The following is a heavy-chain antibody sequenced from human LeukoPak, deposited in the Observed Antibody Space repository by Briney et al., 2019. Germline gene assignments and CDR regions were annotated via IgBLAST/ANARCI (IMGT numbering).Heavy chain of an antibody. J-gene: IGHJ4*02. CDR1: GYSISSGYY. Sequence: SETLSLTCTVSGYSISSGYYWGWIRQPPGKGLEWIGSIYHSGNTHYTPSLKSRVTISADTSKNQFSLKLYSVTAADTAVYYCATRKLGNDYWGQGTLVTVSS. V-gene: IGHV4-38-2*02. D-gene: IGHD7-27*01. CDR3: ATRKLGNDY. CDR2: IYHSGNT.